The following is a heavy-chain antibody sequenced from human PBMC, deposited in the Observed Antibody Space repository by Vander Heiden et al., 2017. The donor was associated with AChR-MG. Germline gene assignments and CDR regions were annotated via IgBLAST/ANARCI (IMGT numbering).Heavy chain of an antibody. D-gene: IGHD3-10*01. CDR1: GFTFLGSA. CDR3: SRHVHGSGSSNDY. CDR2: IRNKDNNYAT. V-gene: IGHV3-73*01. J-gene: IGHJ4*02. Sequence: EVQLVESGGGLVQPGGSLKLSCATSGFTFLGSAMPWVRRPSGKGLEWVGRIRNKDNNYATAYAAPVRGRFTISRDDSKNTAYLQMDNLKAEDTAVYYCSRHVHGSGSSNDYWGQGTLVTVAS.